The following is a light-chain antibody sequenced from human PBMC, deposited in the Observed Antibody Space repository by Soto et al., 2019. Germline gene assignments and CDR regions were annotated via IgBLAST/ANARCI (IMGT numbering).Light chain of an antibody. Sequence: QSALTQPASVSGSPGQSIAISCTGTSNDIGAYRFVSWYQQHPGKAPKLIIYDVNSRPSGVSDRFSGSKSGNTASLAISGLQADDESDYYCSSYTRSTTLVFGVGTKLTVL. V-gene: IGLV2-14*01. CDR1: SNDIGAYRF. CDR2: DVN. CDR3: SSYTRSTTLV. J-gene: IGLJ2*01.